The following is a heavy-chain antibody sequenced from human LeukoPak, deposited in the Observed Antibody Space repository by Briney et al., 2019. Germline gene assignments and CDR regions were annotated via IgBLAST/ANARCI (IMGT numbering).Heavy chain of an antibody. CDR1: GFSFSSYA. CDR2: ICGSGSST. D-gene: IGHD2-15*01. J-gene: IGHJ4*02. V-gene: IGHV3-23*01. CDR3: AKHNIVVVVAAVFDY. Sequence: GGSLTLSCAASGFSFSSYAMSWIRQAPGKGLEWVSAICGSGSSTYYPASVKGRFTIPRHYSKTTLYLHMNSLRAEDTAVYHCAKHNIVVVVAAVFDYWGQGTLVTVSS.